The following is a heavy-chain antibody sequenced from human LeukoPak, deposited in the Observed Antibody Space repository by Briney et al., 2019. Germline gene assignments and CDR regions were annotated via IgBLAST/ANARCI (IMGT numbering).Heavy chain of an antibody. CDR2: ISSSGSTI. Sequence: PGGSLRLSCAASGFTVSSYEMNWVRQAPGKGLEGVSYISSSGSTIYYADSVKGRFTISRDNAKNTLYLQMNSLRADDTAVYYCSRDLPWGVMGLWGQGTLVTVSS. CDR1: GFTVSSYE. J-gene: IGHJ4*02. V-gene: IGHV3-48*03. CDR3: SRDLPWGVMGL. D-gene: IGHD3-16*01.